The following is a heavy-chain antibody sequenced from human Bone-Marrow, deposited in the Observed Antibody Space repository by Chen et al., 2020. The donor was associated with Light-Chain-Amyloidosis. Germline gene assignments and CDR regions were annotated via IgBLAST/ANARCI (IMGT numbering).Heavy chain of an antibody. Sequence: EVQLVESGGGLVQPGGSLRLSCAASGFTFSSYSMNWVRQAPGKGLEWVSYISSSSSTIYYADSVKGRFTISRDNAKNSLYLQMNSLRAEDTAVYYRAKVEDYDFWSGYYNPPVGVDVWGQGTTVTVSS. CDR3: AKVEDYDFWSGYYNPPVGVDV. J-gene: IGHJ6*02. D-gene: IGHD3-3*01. V-gene: IGHV3-48*01. CDR1: GFTFSSYS. CDR2: ISSSSSTI.